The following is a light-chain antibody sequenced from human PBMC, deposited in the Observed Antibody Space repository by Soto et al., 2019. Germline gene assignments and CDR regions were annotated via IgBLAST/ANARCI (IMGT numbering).Light chain of an antibody. CDR1: QGIGND. CDR3: LQHNNYPRT. CDR2: AAS. J-gene: IGKJ1*01. V-gene: IGKV1-17*01. Sequence: DIQMTQSPSSLSASVGDRVTITCRASQGIGNDLGWYQQKPGKAPKRLIYAASSLQSGVPSRFSGSGSGTEVTLTISSLQPEDFATYYWLQHNNYPRTFGQGTKVEIK.